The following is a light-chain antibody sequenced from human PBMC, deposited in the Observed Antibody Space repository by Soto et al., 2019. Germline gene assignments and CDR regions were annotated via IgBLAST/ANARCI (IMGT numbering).Light chain of an antibody. V-gene: IGLV6-57*02. Sequence: NFMLTQPHSVSDSPGKTVTLSCTGSGGSIATNDVQWYQQRPGSAPITVIYEDNQRPSGVPDRFSGSIDSSSNSAPLTTAGLKTEDEADYYCQSYDANYVVFGGGTKLTVL. CDR3: QSYDANYVV. J-gene: IGLJ2*01. CDR1: GGSIATND. CDR2: EDN.